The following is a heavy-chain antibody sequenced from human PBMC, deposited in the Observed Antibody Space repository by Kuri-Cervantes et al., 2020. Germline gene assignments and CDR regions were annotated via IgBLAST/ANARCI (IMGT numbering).Heavy chain of an antibody. CDR2: IRSKANSYAT. CDR3: TYTYMDV. J-gene: IGHJ6*03. D-gene: IGHD2-2*02. V-gene: IGHV3-73*01. Sequence: GESLKISCAASGFTFSSYSMNWVRQASGKGLEWVGRIRSKANSYATAYAASVKGRFTISRDDSKNTAYLQMNSLKTEDTAVYYCTYTYMDVWGKGTTVTVSS. CDR1: GFTFSSYS.